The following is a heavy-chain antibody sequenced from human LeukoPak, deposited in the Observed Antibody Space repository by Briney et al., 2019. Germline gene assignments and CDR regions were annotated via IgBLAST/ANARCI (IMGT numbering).Heavy chain of an antibody. CDR3: ARLGRRKGWFDP. J-gene: IGHJ5*02. Sequence: PPETLSLTCAVYGGSFSGYYWSWIRQPPGKGLEWIGEINHSGSTNYNPSLKSRVTISVDTSKNQFSLKLSSVTAADTAVYYCARLGRRKGWFDPWGQGTLVTVSS. D-gene: IGHD1-14*01. V-gene: IGHV4-34*01. CDR2: INHSGST. CDR1: GGSFSGYY.